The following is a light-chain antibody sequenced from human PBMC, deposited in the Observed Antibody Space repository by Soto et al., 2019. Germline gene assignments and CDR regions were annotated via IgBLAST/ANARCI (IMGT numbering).Light chain of an antibody. CDR3: STWADSLPGIVV. Sequence: QSVLTQPPSASGTPGQTVTISCSESNSNIGSNYVCWYQQLPGTAPKLLIYRNNHRPSGVPDRFSGSKSGTSASLAISGLRSEYEADYYRSTWADSLPGIVVFGGGTKLTVL. CDR1: NSNIGSNY. V-gene: IGLV1-47*01. J-gene: IGLJ2*01. CDR2: RNN.